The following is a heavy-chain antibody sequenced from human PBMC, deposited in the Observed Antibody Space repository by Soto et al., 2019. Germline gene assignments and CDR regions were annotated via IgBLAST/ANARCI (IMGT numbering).Heavy chain of an antibody. CDR3: ARGGYSGYDRDFDY. CDR2: INHSGST. J-gene: IGHJ4*02. CDR1: GGSFSGYY. D-gene: IGHD5-12*01. Sequence: PSETLSLTCAVYGGSFSGYYWSWIRQPPGKGLEWIGEINHSGSTNYNPSLKSRVTISVDTSKNQFSLKLSSVTAADTAVYYCARGGYSGYDRDFDYWGQGTLVTVSS. V-gene: IGHV4-34*01.